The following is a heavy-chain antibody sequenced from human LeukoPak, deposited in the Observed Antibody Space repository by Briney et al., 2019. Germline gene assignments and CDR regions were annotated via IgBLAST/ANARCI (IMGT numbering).Heavy chain of an antibody. CDR2: LSGSGGST. CDR1: GFTFSSYA. J-gene: IGHJ4*02. V-gene: IGHV3-23*01. D-gene: IGHD1-26*01. CDR3: AKATFFSGSYFYFDY. Sequence: GGSLRLSCAASGFTFSSYAMSWVRQAPGKGLEWVSALSGSGGSTYYADSVKGRFTISRDKSKNSLYLQMNSLRAEDTAVYYCAKATFFSGSYFYFDYWGQGTLVTVSS.